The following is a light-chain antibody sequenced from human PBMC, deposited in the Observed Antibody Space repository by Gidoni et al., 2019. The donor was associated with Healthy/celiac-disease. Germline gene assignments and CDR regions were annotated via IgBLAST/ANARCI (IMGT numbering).Light chain of an antibody. Sequence: EIVMTQSPATLSVSPGERATLSCRASQSVSSNLAWYQPKPGQAPRLLIYGASTRATGITARFSGSGSGTEFTLTISSLQSEDFAVYYCQQYNNWPRTFGQGTKVEIK. CDR1: QSVSSN. CDR2: GAS. J-gene: IGKJ1*01. V-gene: IGKV3-15*01. CDR3: QQYNNWPRT.